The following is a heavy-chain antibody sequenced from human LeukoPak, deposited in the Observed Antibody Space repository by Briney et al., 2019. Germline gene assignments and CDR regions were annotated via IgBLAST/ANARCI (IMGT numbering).Heavy chain of an antibody. CDR3: AREGTTVAHWFDP. CDR1: GGSFSGYY. Sequence: PSETLSLTCGVYGGSFSGYYWSWIRQPPGKGLEWIAEINHSGSTNYNPSLKSRITISVDTSKNQFSLKLSSVTAADTAVYYCAREGTTVAHWFDPWGQGTLVIVSS. V-gene: IGHV4-34*01. J-gene: IGHJ5*02. D-gene: IGHD4-11*01. CDR2: INHSGST.